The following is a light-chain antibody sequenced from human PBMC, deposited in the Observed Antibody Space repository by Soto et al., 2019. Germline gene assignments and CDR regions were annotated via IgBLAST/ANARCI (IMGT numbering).Light chain of an antibody. J-gene: IGLJ1*01. CDR1: TSNIGSNY. Sequence: QSVLTQPPSASGTPGQGVTISCSGSTSNIGSNYVYWYQQLPGTAPKLLIYRNNQRPSGVPDRFSGSNSGTSASLAISGLRSDDEADYFCATWDDSLNGFFVFGTGTKATVL. CDR3: ATWDDSLNGFFV. CDR2: RNN. V-gene: IGLV1-47*01.